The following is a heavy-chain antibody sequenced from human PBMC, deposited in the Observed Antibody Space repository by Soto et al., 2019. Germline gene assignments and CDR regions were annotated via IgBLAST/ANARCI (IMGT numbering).Heavy chain of an antibody. CDR1: GGTFSSYA. CDR2: IIPIFGTA. V-gene: IGHV1-69*13. D-gene: IGHD3-10*01. J-gene: IGHJ4*02. Sequence: SVKVSCKASGGTFSSYAISWVRQAPGQGLEWMGGIIPIFGTANYAQKFQGRVTITADESTSTAYMELSSLRSEDTAVYYCATEITMVRGVINYWGQGTLVTVSS. CDR3: ATEITMVRGVINY.